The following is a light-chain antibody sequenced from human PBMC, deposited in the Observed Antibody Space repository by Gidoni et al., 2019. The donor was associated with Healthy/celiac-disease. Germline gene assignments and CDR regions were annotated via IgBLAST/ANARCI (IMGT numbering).Light chain of an antibody. J-gene: IGKJ3*01. CDR1: QSVSSY. CDR3: QQRSNWPLT. Sequence: EIVLTQSPATLSLSPGERATLSCRASQSVSSYLAGYQQKPGQAPRLLIYDASNRATGIPTRFSGSGSGTDFTLTISSLAPEDFAVYYCQQRSNWPLTFGPGTKVDIK. CDR2: DAS. V-gene: IGKV3-11*01.